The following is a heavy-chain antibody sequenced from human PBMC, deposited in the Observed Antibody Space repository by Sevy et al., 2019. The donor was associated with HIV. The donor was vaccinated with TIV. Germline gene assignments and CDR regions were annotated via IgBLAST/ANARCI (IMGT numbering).Heavy chain of an antibody. V-gene: IGHV3-53*01. CDR1: GFTVNSDY. D-gene: IGHD3-10*01. CDR2: VYSGGTT. J-gene: IGHJ5*02. Sequence: GGSLRLSCAASGFTVNSDYMSWVRQAPGKGLEWVSVVYSGGTTYYADSVKGRFTISRDNSKNILYLQMNSLRAEDTAVYYCARHILFGELGSWFDPWGQGTLVTVSS. CDR3: ARHILFGELGSWFDP.